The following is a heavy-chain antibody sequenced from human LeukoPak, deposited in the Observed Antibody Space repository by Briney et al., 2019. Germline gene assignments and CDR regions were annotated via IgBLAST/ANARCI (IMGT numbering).Heavy chain of an antibody. V-gene: IGHV1-2*04. CDR3: ARGYCSGGSCYQQYYYYYYGMDV. CDR2: INPNSGGT. CDR1: GYTFTSYG. Sequence: ASVKVSCKASGYTFTSYGISWVRQAPGQGLEWMGWINPNSGGTNYAQKFQGWVTMTRDTSISTAYMELSRLRSDDTAVYYCARGYCSGGSCYQQYYYYYYGMDVWGQGTTVTVSS. D-gene: IGHD2-15*01. J-gene: IGHJ6*02.